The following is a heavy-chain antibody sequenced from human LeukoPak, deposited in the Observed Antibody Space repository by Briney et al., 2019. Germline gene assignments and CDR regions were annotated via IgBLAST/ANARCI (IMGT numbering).Heavy chain of an antibody. V-gene: IGHV3-9*01. D-gene: IGHD5-18*01. CDR3: ARSRGYSYGYPYYFDY. Sequence: GRSLRLSCAASGFTFDDYAMHWVRQAPGKGLEWVSGISWNSGSIGYADSVKGRFTISRDNAKNSLYLQMNSLRAEDTAVYYCARSRGYSYGYPYYFDYWGQGTLVTVSS. CDR2: ISWNSGSI. J-gene: IGHJ4*02. CDR1: GFTFDDYA.